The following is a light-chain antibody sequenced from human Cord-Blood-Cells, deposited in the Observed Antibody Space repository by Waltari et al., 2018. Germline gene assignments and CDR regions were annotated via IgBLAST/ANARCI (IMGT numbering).Light chain of an antibody. CDR1: QSVSSN. J-gene: IGKJ4*01. Sequence: ATLSCRASQSVSSNLAWYQQKPGQAPRLLIYGASTRATGIPARFSGSGSGTEFTLTISSLQSEDFAVYYCQQYNNWPPLTFGGGTKVEI. V-gene: IGKV3-15*01. CDR2: GAS. CDR3: QQYNNWPPLT.